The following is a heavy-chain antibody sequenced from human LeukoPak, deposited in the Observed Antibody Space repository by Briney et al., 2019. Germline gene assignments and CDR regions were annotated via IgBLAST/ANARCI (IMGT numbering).Heavy chain of an antibody. CDR1: GYTFTVYY. V-gene: IGHV1-2*02. D-gene: IGHD7-27*01. CDR2: INPNSGDT. J-gene: IGHJ3*02. Sequence: ASVKVACTASGYTFTVYYIHWVRQAPGQGLEWMGRINPNSGDTNYAQKFQGRVTMTRDTSSSAAYMELSRLTSDDTAVYYCARDRVYLGREDAFDIWGQGTMVTVSS. CDR3: ARDRVYLGREDAFDI.